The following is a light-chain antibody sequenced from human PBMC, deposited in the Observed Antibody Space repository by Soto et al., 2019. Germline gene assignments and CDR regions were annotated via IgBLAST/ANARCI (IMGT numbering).Light chain of an antibody. CDR1: QSIGYY. CDR2: GAS. V-gene: IGKV3-15*01. Sequence: EIVLTQSPATLSLSPGERATLSCRASQSIGYYLAWYQQKPGQAPRLLIHGASTRATGFPARFSGSGSGTDFTLTISGLQSEDFAVYYCQQYNNWPQTFGQGTKVDI. CDR3: QQYNNWPQT. J-gene: IGKJ1*01.